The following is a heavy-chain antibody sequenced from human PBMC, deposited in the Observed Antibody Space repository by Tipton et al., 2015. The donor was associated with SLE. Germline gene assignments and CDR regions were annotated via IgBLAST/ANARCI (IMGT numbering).Heavy chain of an antibody. D-gene: IGHD6-19*01. J-gene: IGHJ4*02. V-gene: IGHV4-34*01. CDR2: INHSGST. CDR1: GGSFSGYY. CDR3: ARDGAYSSGAGDY. Sequence: GLVKPSETLSLTCAVYGGSFSGYYWSWIRQPPGKGLEWIGEINHSGSTNYNPSLKSRVTISVDTSKNQFSLKLSSVTAADTAVYYCARDGAYSSGAGDYWGQGTLVTVSS.